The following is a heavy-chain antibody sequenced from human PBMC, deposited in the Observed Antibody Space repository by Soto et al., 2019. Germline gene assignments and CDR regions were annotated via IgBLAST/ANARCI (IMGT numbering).Heavy chain of an antibody. CDR1: GFTFSSYS. V-gene: IGHV3-21*01. D-gene: IGHD3-10*01. CDR3: VRERGYGGSGEY. Sequence: EVQLVESGGGLVKPGGSLRLSCAASGFTFSSYSMNWDRQAPGKVLEWVSSISSGSTYIYYANSVKGRFTISRDNAQNSVYLQMNSRRAEDTAVYYCVRERGYGGSGEYLGQGNLVTVSS. CDR2: ISSGSTYI. J-gene: IGHJ4*02.